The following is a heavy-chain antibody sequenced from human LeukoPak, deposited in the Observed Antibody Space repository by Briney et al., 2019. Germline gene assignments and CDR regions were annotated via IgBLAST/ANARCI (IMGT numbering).Heavy chain of an antibody. CDR1: GFTFSSYS. V-gene: IGHV3-21*01. CDR2: ISSSSSYI. J-gene: IGHJ4*02. D-gene: IGHD3-10*01. Sequence: GGSLILSCSASGFTFSSYSMNSGRQAPGKGLGWDSSISSSSSYIYYAHSVKGRFTISRDNAKNSLYLQMSSLKGEDTTVYYCARALGDWGQGTLVTVSS. CDR3: ARALGD.